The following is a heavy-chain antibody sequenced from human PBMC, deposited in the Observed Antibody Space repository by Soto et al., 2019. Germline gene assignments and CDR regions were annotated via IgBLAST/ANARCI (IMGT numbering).Heavy chain of an antibody. J-gene: IGHJ6*02. V-gene: IGHV4-59*01. CDR2: IYYSWST. CDR1: GGSISSYY. Sequence: PSETLSLTCTVAGGSISSYYWSWIRQPPGKGLEWIGYIYYSWSTNYNPSLKSRVTISVDTSKNQFSLKLSSVTAADTAVYYCARDSSGWLRSDYYGMDVWGQGTTVTVSS. CDR3: ARDSSGWLRSDYYGMDV. D-gene: IGHD6-19*01.